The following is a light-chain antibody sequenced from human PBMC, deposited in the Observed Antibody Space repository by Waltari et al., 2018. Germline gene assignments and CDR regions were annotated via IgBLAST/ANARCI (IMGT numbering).Light chain of an antibody. CDR3: QQYDTFSAT. Sequence: DIQMTQSPSTLSASVGDRVAITCWASQSISSWLAWYQQKPGKAPKLLIYKASYLESGVPSRFSGSGSGTEFTLTITSLQPDDFATYYCQQYDTFSATFGPGTTVEI. J-gene: IGKJ1*01. CDR2: KAS. V-gene: IGKV1-5*03. CDR1: QSISSW.